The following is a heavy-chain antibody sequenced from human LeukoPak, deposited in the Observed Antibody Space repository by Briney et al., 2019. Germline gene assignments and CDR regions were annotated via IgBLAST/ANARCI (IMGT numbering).Heavy chain of an antibody. J-gene: IGHJ4*02. CDR2: IRYDGSNK. D-gene: IGHD2-2*01. CDR3: ARYYCSTTSCYGRYFDY. V-gene: IGHV3-33*08. CDR1: GFDFSSYG. Sequence: PGGSLRLSCAASGFDFSSYGMHWVRQAPGKGLEWVAFIRYDGSNKYYADSVKGRFTISRDNAKTSLYLQMNSLRAEDTAVYYCARYYCSTTSCYGRYFDYWGQGTLVTVSS.